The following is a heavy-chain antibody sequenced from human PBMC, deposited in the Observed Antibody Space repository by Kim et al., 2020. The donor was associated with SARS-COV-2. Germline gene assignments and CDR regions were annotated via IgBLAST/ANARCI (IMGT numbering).Heavy chain of an antibody. CDR3: TRRDYGDY. Sequence: GGTTDYAAPVKGRFTISRDDSKNTLYLQMNSLKTEDTAVYYCTRRDYGDYWGQGTLVTVSS. J-gene: IGHJ4*02. V-gene: IGHV3-15*01. CDR2: GGTT.